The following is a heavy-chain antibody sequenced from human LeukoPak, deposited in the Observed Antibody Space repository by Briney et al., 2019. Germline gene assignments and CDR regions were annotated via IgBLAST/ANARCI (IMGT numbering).Heavy chain of an antibody. J-gene: IGHJ4*02. CDR2: ISSTSSYI. D-gene: IGHD3-22*01. Sequence: PGGSLRLSCAASGFTFSSYSMNWVRQAPGKWLEWVSSISSTSSYIYYADSVKGRFTISRDNAKNSLFLQMNSLRAEDTAVYYCARELMGLTMIVVVNPIDYWGQGTLVTVSS. CDR3: ARELMGLTMIVVVNPIDY. CDR1: GFTFSSYS. V-gene: IGHV3-21*01.